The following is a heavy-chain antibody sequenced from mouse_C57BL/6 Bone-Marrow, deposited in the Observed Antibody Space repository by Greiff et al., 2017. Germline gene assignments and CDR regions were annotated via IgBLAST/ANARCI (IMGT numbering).Heavy chain of an antibody. CDR2: ISSGGSYT. Sequence: EVKVVESGGDLVKPGGSLKLSCAASGFTFSSYGMSWVRQTPDKRLEWVATISSGGSYTYYPDSVKGRFTISRDNAKNTLYLQMSSLKSEDTAMYYCARRHYYGSSYWYFDVWGTGTTVTVSS. J-gene: IGHJ1*03. CDR1: GFTFSSYG. D-gene: IGHD1-1*01. CDR3: ARRHYYGSSYWYFDV. V-gene: IGHV5-6*02.